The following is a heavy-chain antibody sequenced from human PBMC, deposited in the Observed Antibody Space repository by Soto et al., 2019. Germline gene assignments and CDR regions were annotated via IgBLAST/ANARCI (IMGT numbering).Heavy chain of an antibody. D-gene: IGHD3-9*01. V-gene: IGHV4-59*01. J-gene: IGHJ6*02. CDR1: GGSISSYY. CDR2: VYYSGST. Sequence: SETLSLSCTVSGGSISSYYLCWIRQPPGKGLEWIGYVYYSGSTNYNPSLKSRVTISVDTSKNQFSLKLSSVTAADTAVYYCARGDYHILTAYYDETTYGMDVLCQGTTVTVSS. CDR3: ARGDYHILTAYYDETTYGMDV.